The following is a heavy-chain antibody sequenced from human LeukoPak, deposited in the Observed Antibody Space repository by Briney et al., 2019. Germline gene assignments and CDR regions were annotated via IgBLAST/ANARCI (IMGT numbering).Heavy chain of an antibody. CDR3: AKRVSYSSSSVYFDS. CDR2: ISDTGSKT. D-gene: IGHD6-6*01. Sequence: GGSLRLSCAASGFTFSTYGMGWVRQAPGMRLEWDSGISDTGSKTYYAESVKGRFTISRDNSKNTLSLQMNSLRAEDTALYYCAKRVSYSSSSVYFDSWGQGTLVTVSS. CDR1: GFTFSTYG. V-gene: IGHV3-23*01. J-gene: IGHJ4*02.